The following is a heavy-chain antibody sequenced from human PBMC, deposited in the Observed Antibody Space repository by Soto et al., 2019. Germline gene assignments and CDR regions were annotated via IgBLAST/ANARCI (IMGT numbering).Heavy chain of an antibody. CDR2: IYYTGST. CDR1: GGSISSANHY. CDR3: ARGLPSEKVDS. Sequence: SETLSLTCSVSGGSISSANHYWGWIRQPPGKGLEWIATIYYTGSTFYNPSLKSRVTISVDTSKNQFSLRLTSVTAADTAIYYCARGLPSEKVDSWGQGTLVTVSS. J-gene: IGHJ4*02. V-gene: IGHV4-39*07.